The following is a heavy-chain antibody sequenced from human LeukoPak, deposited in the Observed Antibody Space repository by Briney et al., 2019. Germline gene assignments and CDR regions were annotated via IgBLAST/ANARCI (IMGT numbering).Heavy chain of an antibody. Sequence: GVSLRLSCAASGFTFSSYAMSWVRQAPGKGLEWVSAISGSGGSTYYADSVKGRFTISRDNSKNTLYLQMNSLRAEDTAVYYCAKDQEVSSGWYRGYDYWGQGTLVTVSS. CDR3: AKDQEVSSGWYRGYDY. CDR1: GFTFSSYA. D-gene: IGHD6-19*01. J-gene: IGHJ4*02. CDR2: ISGSGGST. V-gene: IGHV3-23*01.